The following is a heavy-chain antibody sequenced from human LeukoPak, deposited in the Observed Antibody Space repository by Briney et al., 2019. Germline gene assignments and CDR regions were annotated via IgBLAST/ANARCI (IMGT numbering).Heavy chain of an antibody. J-gene: IGHJ4*02. Sequence: PGGSLRLSCAASGLTFSSYSMNWVRQAPGKGLEWVSSTSSSGSYIYYADSVKGRFTISRDNAKNSLYLQMNSLRAEDTAVYYCARDFVYYDSSGYSWGQGTLVIVSS. CDR3: ARDFVYYDSSGYS. CDR2: TSSSGSYI. D-gene: IGHD3-22*01. V-gene: IGHV3-21*01. CDR1: GLTFSSYS.